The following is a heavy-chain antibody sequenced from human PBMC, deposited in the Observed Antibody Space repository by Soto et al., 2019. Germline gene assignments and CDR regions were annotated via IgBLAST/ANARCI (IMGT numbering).Heavy chain of an antibody. CDR2: ISYDGSNK. Sequence: GGSLRLSCAASGFTFSTYGMHWVRRAPGKGLEWVAVISYDGSNKYYADSVKGRFTISRDNSKNTLSLQMNSLRADDTALYYCARWRGNIAAAGTGPHFDYWGQGTLVTVSS. CDR3: ARWRGNIAAAGTGPHFDY. CDR1: GFTFSTYG. D-gene: IGHD6-13*01. J-gene: IGHJ4*02. V-gene: IGHV3-30*03.